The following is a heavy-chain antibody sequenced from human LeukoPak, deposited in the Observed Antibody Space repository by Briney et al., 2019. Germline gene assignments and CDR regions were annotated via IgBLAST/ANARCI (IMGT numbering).Heavy chain of an antibody. CDR3: AKTKYSSGWYGGVDY. D-gene: IGHD6-19*01. J-gene: IGHJ4*02. CDR2: INHSGST. CDR1: GGSFSGYY. Sequence: SGTLSLTCAVYGGSFSGYYWSWIRQPPGKGLEWIGEINHSGSTNYNPSLKSRVTISVDTSKNQFSLKLSSVTAADTAVYYCAKTKYSSGWYGGVDYWGQGTLVTVSS. V-gene: IGHV4-34*01.